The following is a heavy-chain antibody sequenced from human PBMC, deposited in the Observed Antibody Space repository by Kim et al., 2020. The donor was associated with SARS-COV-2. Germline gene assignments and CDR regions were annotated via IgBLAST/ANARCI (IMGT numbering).Heavy chain of an antibody. D-gene: IGHD3-16*01. J-gene: IGHJ3*02. CDR3: VRARMGGAFDM. CDR2: ITKSSTTI. Sequence: GGSLRLSCATSGFTFSAYDMNWVRQAPGKGLEWLSFITKSSTTIYYADSVEGLFTISRDNAKKSLFLPMNSLRDEDTALYYCVRARMGGAFDMWGQGTMV. V-gene: IGHV3-48*02. CDR1: GFTFSAYD.